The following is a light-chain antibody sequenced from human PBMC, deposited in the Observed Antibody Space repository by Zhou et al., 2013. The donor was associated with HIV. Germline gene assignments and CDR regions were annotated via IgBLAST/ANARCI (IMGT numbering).Light chain of an antibody. Sequence: DIQMTQSPSSVSASVGDRVTITCRASQDIRTWLAWYQQKVGEAPQLLIYDASSLQSGVPSRFSGSGSGTQFTLTINSLQPDDSATYYCQQYSGYSWTFGQGTKVEIK. CDR3: QQYSGYSWT. CDR2: DAS. CDR1: QDIRTW. J-gene: IGKJ1*01. V-gene: IGKV1-5*01.